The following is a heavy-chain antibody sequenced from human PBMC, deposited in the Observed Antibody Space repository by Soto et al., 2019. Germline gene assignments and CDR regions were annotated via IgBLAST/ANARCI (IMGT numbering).Heavy chain of an antibody. J-gene: IGHJ2*01. V-gene: IGHV1-69*12. D-gene: IGHD6-19*01. CDR1: GGTFSSNT. Sequence: QVQLVQSGAEVKKPGSSVKVSCEASGGTFSSNTISWVRQAPGQGLEWMGGIIPIFGAANYAQKFQGRVTVPADESTSTAHMELRSLRSDDTAVYYCARGRGSAVAGNWYFDLWGRGTLVTVSS. CDR2: IIPIFGAA. CDR3: ARGRGSAVAGNWYFDL.